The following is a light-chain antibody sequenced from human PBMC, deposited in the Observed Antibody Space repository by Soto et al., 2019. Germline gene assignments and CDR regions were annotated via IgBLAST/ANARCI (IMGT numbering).Light chain of an antibody. CDR1: SSDVGGYNF. J-gene: IGLJ2*01. CDR2: DVS. Sequence: QSALTQPRSVSGSPGQAVTISCTGTSSDVGGYNFVSWYQQYPGKAPKVMIYDVSNRPSGVPDRFSGSKSGNTASLTISGLQAEDEADYYCCSYAGRYSVGCGGGTKVTVL. V-gene: IGLV2-11*01. CDR3: CSYAGRYSVG.